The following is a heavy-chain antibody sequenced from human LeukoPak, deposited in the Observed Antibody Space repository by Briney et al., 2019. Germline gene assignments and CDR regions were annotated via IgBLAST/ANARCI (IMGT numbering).Heavy chain of an antibody. D-gene: IGHD6-6*01. CDR3: AKRVPYSSSSVYFDS. J-gene: IGHJ4*02. Sequence: GGSLRLSCSASGFTFSSYGMSWVRQAPGKRLEWVSAVSDNGRDTYYADSVKGRFTISKDNSKNTLFLQMNSLRAEDTAVYYCAKRVPYSSSSVYFDSWGQGTLVTVSS. CDR1: GFTFSSYG. CDR2: VSDNGRDT. V-gene: IGHV3-23*01.